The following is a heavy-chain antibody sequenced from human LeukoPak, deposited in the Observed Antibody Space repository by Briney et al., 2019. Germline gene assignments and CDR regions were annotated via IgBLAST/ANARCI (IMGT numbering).Heavy chain of an antibody. CDR3: AREGGYGFSFGAFDI. CDR1: GGSISSYY. CDR2: IYYSGST. V-gene: IGHV4-59*01. D-gene: IGHD5-18*01. J-gene: IGHJ3*02. Sequence: SETLSLTCTVSGGSISSYYWSWIRQPPGKGLEWIGYIYYSGSTNYNPSLKSRVTISVDTSKNQFSLKLSSVTAADTAVYYCAREGGYGFSFGAFDIWGQGTMVTVSS.